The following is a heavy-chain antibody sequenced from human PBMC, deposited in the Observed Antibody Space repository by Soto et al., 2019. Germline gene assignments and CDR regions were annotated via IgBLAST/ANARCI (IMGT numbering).Heavy chain of an antibody. V-gene: IGHV3-48*01. CDR1: GFTFSSYS. Sequence: EVQLVESGGGLVQPGGSLRLSCAASGFTFSSYSMNWVRQAPGKGLEWVSYISSSSSTIYYADSVKGRFTISRDNAKNSLYLQMNSLRAKDTAVYYCARGSYDYIWGSYRYKYYFDYWGQGTLVTVSS. J-gene: IGHJ4*02. CDR3: ARGSYDYIWGSYRYKYYFDY. CDR2: ISSSSSTI. D-gene: IGHD3-16*02.